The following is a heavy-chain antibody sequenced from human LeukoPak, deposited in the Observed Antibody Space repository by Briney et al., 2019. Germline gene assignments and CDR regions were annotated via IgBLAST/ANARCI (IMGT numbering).Heavy chain of an antibody. CDR3: VRGAYYRSYYFDS. CDR2: IKGDGSSI. Sequence: GSLRLSCAASGFTFSDHWMHWVRQAPGKGLVWASRIKGDGSSIHYADSVKGRFTISRDNAKNTLYLQMNGLRAEDTAVYSCVRGAYYRSYYFDSWGQGTLVSVSS. D-gene: IGHD6-6*01. CDR1: GFTFSDHW. J-gene: IGHJ4*02. V-gene: IGHV3-74*01.